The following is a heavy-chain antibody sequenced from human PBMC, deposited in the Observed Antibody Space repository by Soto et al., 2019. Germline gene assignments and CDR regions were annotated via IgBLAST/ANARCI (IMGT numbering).Heavy chain of an antibody. J-gene: IGHJ4*02. Sequence: EVQLVESGGDLVQPGRSLRLSCTASGFTLGDYAMSWFRQPPGKGLEWVSFIRSKAYGGTTEYAASVKGRFTISRDDSKGIAYLQMNSLKTEDTAVYYCTRFVLGTAGVSDYWGQGTLVTVSS. CDR1: GFTLGDYA. CDR2: IRSKAYGGTT. V-gene: IGHV3-49*03. D-gene: IGHD2-8*01. CDR3: TRFVLGTAGVSDY.